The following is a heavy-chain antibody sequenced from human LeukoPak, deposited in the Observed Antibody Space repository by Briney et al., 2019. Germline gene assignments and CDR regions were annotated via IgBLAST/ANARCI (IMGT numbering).Heavy chain of an antibody. CDR2: ISYDGSNK. CDR3: ARDGERYCSGGSCNYLDY. D-gene: IGHD2-15*01. J-gene: IGHJ4*02. Sequence: GGSLRLSCAASGFTFSSYAMHWVRQAPGKGLEWVAVISYDGSNKYYADSVKGRFTISRDNSKNTLYLQMNSLRAEDTAVYYCARDGERYCSGGSCNYLDYWGQGTLVTVSS. V-gene: IGHV3-30-3*01. CDR1: GFTFSSYA.